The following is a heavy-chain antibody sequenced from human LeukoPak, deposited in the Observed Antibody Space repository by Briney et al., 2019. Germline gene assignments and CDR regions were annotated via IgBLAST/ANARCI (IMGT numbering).Heavy chain of an antibody. J-gene: IGHJ4*02. CDR1: GGSISSSSYY. D-gene: IGHD3-10*01. CDR3: ASCPELDYYGWGSYWEVFDY. Sequence: PSETLSLTCTVSGGSISSSSYYWGWIRQPPGKGLEWIGSSYYSGSTYYNPSLKSRVTISVDTSKNQFSLKLSSVTAADTAVYYCASCPELDYYGWGSYWEVFDYWGQGTLVTVSS. CDR2: SYYSGST. V-gene: IGHV4-39*01.